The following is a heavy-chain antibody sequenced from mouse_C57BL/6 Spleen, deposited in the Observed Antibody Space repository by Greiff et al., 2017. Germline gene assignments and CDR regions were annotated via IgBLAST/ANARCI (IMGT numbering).Heavy chain of an antibody. CDR3: ARLGGSSYAMDY. Sequence: QVQLQQSGAELVRPGASVKLTCKVSGYTFTDYYINWVKQRPGQGLEWIARIYPGSGNTYYNEKVKGQATLTAEKSSSTAYMQLSSLTSEDSAVYFCARLGGSSYAMDYWGQGTSVTVSS. V-gene: IGHV1-76*01. D-gene: IGHD1-1*01. J-gene: IGHJ4*01. CDR2: IYPGSGNT. CDR1: GYTFTDYY.